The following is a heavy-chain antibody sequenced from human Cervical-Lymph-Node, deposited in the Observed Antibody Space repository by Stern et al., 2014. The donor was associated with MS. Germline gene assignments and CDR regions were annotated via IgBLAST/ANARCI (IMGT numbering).Heavy chain of an antibody. V-gene: IGHV1-69*06. CDR3: ARARPATDY. CDR2: IIPIFGTT. J-gene: IGHJ4*02. CDR1: GGTFSSYV. Sequence: VKLEESGAEVKKPGSSVKVSCKASGGTFSSYVISWVRQAPGQGLEWMGGIIPIFGTTNYAPKFQGRVTITEDKSKSTAYMELNSLRSEDPAVFYCARARPATDYWGQGTLVTVSS.